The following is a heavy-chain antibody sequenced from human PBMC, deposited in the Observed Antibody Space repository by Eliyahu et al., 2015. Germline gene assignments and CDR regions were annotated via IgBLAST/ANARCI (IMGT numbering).Heavy chain of an antibody. V-gene: IGHV4-59*01. D-gene: IGHD6-19*01. CDR3: ASLSSGWGSY. CDR2: IYYSGST. J-gene: IGHJ4*02. Sequence: LEWIGYIYYSGSTNYNPSLKSRVTISVDTSKNQFSLKLSSVTAADTAVYYCASLSSGWGSYWGQGTLVTVSS.